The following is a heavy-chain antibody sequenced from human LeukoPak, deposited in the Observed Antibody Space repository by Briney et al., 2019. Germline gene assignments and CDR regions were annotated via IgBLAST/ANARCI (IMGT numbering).Heavy chain of an antibody. J-gene: IGHJ5*02. CDR1: GGSISSGGYY. D-gene: IGHD3-22*01. Sequence: SETLSLTCTVSGGSISSGGYYWSWXRQHPXKGLEWIGYINYSGSTNYTPSLKSRVTISVDTSKNQFSLKLSSVTAADSAVYYCARDGYYDSSGYYRNWFDPWGQGTLVTVSS. V-gene: IGHV4-31*03. CDR3: ARDGYYDSSGYYRNWFDP. CDR2: INYSGST.